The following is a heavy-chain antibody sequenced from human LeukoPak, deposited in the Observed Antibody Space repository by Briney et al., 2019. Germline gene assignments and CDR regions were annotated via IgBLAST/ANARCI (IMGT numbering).Heavy chain of an antibody. J-gene: IGHJ4*02. V-gene: IGHV3-23*01. CDR1: GFTFSSYV. CDR3: AKCLLRGYYDTSGYYFFDD. CDR2: VSGGGDST. D-gene: IGHD3-22*01. Sequence: GGSLRPSCAASGFTFSSYVMTWVRQAPGKGLEWVSSVSGGGDSTYYADSVKGRFTISRDNSKSTLYLQMNSLRDGDTAVYYCAKCLLRGYYDTSGYYFFDDWGQGALVAVSS.